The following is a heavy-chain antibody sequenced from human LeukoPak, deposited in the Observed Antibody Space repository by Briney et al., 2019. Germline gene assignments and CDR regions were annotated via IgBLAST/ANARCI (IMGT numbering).Heavy chain of an antibody. D-gene: IGHD1-1*01. Sequence: PSETLSLTCTVSSGSISGSYYWSWIRQPAGKGLEWTGRIYASGSTNYDPSLKSRVTISVDKSNNQFSLMVTSVTAADTAVYYCARGKQNAVDYWGQGILVTVSS. CDR3: ARGKQNAVDY. J-gene: IGHJ4*02. CDR1: SGSISGSYY. V-gene: IGHV4-4*07. CDR2: IYASGST.